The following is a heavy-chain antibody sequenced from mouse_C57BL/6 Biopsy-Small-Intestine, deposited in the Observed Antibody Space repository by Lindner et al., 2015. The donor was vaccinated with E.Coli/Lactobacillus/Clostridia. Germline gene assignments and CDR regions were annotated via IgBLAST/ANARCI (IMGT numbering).Heavy chain of an antibody. Sequence: VQLQESGPELVKPGTSVKISCKASGYSFTGYYMNWVKQGPEKSLEWIGEINPSTGATTYNQRFKAKATLTVDKSSNTAYMQLKSLTSEDSAVYYCARSYYDYLDHWGQGTTLTVSS. D-gene: IGHD2-4*01. CDR3: ARSYYDYLDH. CDR1: GYSFTGYY. V-gene: IGHV1-42*01. CDR2: INPSTGAT. J-gene: IGHJ2*01.